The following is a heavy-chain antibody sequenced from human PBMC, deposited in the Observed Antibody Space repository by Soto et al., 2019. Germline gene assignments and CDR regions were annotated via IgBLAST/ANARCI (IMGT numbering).Heavy chain of an antibody. J-gene: IGHJ3*02. V-gene: IGHV3-48*04. CDR1: GFTFSSYS. CDR2: ISSSSSTI. CDR3: SGHRISSGYYYDAFYI. Sequence: GGSLRLSCAASGFTFSSYSMNWVRQAPGKGLEWVSYISSSSSTIYYADSVKGRFTISRDNAKNSLYLQMNSLRAEDEAGYYCSGHRISSGYYYDAFYIWGQGTMVTVSS. D-gene: IGHD3-22*01.